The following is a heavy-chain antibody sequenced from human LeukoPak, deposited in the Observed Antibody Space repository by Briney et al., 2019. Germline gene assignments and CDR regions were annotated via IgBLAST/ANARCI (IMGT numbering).Heavy chain of an antibody. CDR2: ISHSGST. J-gene: IGHJ4*02. CDR1: GGSFSGYY. D-gene: IGHD3-10*01. CDR3: ARGGYYGGTTQYYFDY. Sequence: PSETLSLTCAVYGGSFSGYYWSWIRQPPGKGLEWIGEISHSGSTNYNPSLKSRVTISVDTSKNQFSLKLSSVTAADTAVYYCARGGYYGGTTQYYFDYWGQGTLVTVSS. V-gene: IGHV4-34*01.